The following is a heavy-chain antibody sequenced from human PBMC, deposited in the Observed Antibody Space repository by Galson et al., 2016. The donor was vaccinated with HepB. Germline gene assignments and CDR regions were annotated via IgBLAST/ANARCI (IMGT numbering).Heavy chain of an antibody. CDR3: ARDPLGYSYALVRYFDY. V-gene: IGHV3-48*02. Sequence: SLRLSCAASGFTFTSYSMNWVRQVPGKGLEWVSYIGSSPGTVYYADSVKGRFTISRDNAKNSLYLQMNSLGDEDTAVYYCARDPLGYSYALVRYFDYWGQGTLVTVSS. D-gene: IGHD5-18*01. J-gene: IGHJ4*02. CDR2: IGSSPGTV. CDR1: GFTFTSYS.